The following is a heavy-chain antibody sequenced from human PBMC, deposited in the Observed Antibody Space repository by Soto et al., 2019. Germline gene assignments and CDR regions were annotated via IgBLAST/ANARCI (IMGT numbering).Heavy chain of an antibody. CDR2: ISGSGGST. J-gene: IGHJ6*03. Sequence: EVQLLESGGGLVQPGGSLRLSCAASGFTFSSYAMSWVRQAPGKGLEWVSAISGSGGSTYYADSVKGRFTISRDNSKNTLYLQMNSLRAEDTAVYYCAKESGGYSGYESYYYYYYMDVWGKGTTVTVSS. V-gene: IGHV3-23*01. D-gene: IGHD5-12*01. CDR3: AKESGGYSGYESYYYYYYMDV. CDR1: GFTFSSYA.